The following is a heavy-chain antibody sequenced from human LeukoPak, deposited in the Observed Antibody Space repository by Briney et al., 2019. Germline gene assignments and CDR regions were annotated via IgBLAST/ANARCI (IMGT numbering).Heavy chain of an antibody. J-gene: IGHJ4*02. Sequence: PGGSLRLSCAASGFTFSSYSMNWVRQAPGKGLEWVSSISSSSSYIYYADSVKGRFTISRDNAKNSLYLQMNSLRAEDTAVYYCASDIVVVPAAITVFDYWGQGTLVTVSS. CDR1: GFTFSSYS. CDR3: ASDIVVVPAAITVFDY. D-gene: IGHD2-2*02. CDR2: ISSSSSYI. V-gene: IGHV3-21*01.